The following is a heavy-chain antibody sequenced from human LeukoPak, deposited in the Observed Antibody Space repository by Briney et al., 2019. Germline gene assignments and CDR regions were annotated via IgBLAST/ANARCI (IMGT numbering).Heavy chain of an antibody. V-gene: IGHV1-69*04. CDR1: GGTFSSYA. D-gene: IGHD3-22*01. Sequence: SVKVSCEASGGTFSSYAISWVRQTPGQGLEWMGRIIPILGIANYAQKFQGRVTITADKSTSTAYMELSSLRSEDTAVYYCARDYYDSSGPTGMDVWGQGTTVTVSS. CDR3: ARDYYDSSGPTGMDV. J-gene: IGHJ6*02. CDR2: IIPILGIA.